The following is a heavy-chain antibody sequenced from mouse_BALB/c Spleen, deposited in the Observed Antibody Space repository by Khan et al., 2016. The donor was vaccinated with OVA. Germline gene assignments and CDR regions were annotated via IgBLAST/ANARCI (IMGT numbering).Heavy chain of an antibody. V-gene: IGHV2-6-7*01. Sequence: QVQLKESGPGLVAPSQSLSITCTVSGFSLTDYGVNWVRQPPGKGLEWLGMIWGDGSTDYNSALKSRLSISEDNSKSQVFLKMNSLQTDDTARYCCARYAAMDYWGQGTSVTVSS. J-gene: IGHJ4*01. D-gene: IGHD2-14*01. CDR2: IWGDGST. CDR3: ARYAAMDY. CDR1: GFSLTDYG.